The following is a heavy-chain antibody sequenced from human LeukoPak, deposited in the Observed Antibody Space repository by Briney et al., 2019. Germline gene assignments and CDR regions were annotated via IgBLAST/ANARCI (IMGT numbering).Heavy chain of an antibody. Sequence: SETLSLTCAVYGGSFSGYYWSWIRQPPGKGLEWIGEINHSGSTNYNPSLKSRVTISVDTSKNQFSLKLSSVTAADTAVYYCARGRIQLWLNYWGQGTLVTVSS. CDR1: GGSFSGYY. CDR3: ARGRIQLWLNY. J-gene: IGHJ4*02. D-gene: IGHD5-18*01. CDR2: INHSGST. V-gene: IGHV4-34*01.